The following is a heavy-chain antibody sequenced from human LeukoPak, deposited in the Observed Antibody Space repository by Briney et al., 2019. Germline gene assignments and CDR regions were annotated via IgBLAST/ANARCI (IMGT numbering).Heavy chain of an antibody. CDR3: ARGGGGNSVYYYYYYMDV. J-gene: IGHJ6*03. CDR1: GYSFTSYW. CDR2: IYPGDSDT. D-gene: IGHD4-23*01. V-gene: IGHV5-51*01. Sequence: GESLKISCKGSGYSFTSYWIGWVRQMPGKGLEWMGIIYPGDSDTRYSPSFQGQVTISADKSISTAYLQWSSLKASDTAMYYCARGGGGNSVYYYYYYMDVWGKGTTVTVSS.